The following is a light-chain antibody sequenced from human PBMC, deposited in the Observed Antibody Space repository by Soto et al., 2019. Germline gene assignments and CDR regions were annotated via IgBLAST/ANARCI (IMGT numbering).Light chain of an antibody. CDR1: ETVTGKY. V-gene: IGKV3-20*01. Sequence: EIVLTQSPGTLSLSPADRATLSCRASETVTGKYLAWYQQKVGQAPRLLNFAASNRATGIPDRFSGSGSGTDFTLTISRLEPEDFAMYFCQQYSSPPQTFGQGTKVEIK. CDR3: QQYSSPPQT. J-gene: IGKJ1*01. CDR2: AAS.